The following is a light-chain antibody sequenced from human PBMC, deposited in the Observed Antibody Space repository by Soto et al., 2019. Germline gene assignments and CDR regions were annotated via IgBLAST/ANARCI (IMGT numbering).Light chain of an antibody. CDR3: QQYGSSPST. J-gene: IGKJ4*01. CDR2: GAS. Sequence: EIVLTQSPGTLSLSPGERATLSCRASQSVFRNYLAWYQQKPGQAPRLLIYGASTRAAGISDRFRGSGSGTDFTLTVNRLEPADFAVYYCQQYGSSPSTFGGGTKVDIK. CDR1: QSVFRNY. V-gene: IGKV3-20*01.